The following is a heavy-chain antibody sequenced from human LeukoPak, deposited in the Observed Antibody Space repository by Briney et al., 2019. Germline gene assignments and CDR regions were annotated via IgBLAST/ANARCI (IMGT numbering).Heavy chain of an antibody. Sequence: ASVKVSCKASGYTXTSYGISWVRQAPGQGLEWMGWISAYNGNTKYVQKLQGRVTMTTDSSTSTAYMELRSLTSDDTAVYYCARWYCGGGSCYSYYYGMDVWGQGTTVTVSS. D-gene: IGHD2-15*01. CDR2: ISAYNGNT. V-gene: IGHV1-18*01. J-gene: IGHJ6*02. CDR3: ARWYCGGGSCYSYYYGMDV. CDR1: GYTXTSYG.